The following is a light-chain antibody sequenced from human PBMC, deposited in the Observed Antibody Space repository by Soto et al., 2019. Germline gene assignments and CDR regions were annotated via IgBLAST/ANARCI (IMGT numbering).Light chain of an antibody. V-gene: IGLV2-14*01. CDR3: SSDTSTSTV. CDR2: DVN. Sequence: QSVLTQPASVSGSPGQSITISCTGASSDVGDFNYVSWYQQHPGKAPKLMIYDVNNRPSGVSHRFSGSKSGNTASLTISGLQAEDEADYYCSSDTSTSTVFGTGTKVTVL. CDR1: SSDVGDFNY. J-gene: IGLJ1*01.